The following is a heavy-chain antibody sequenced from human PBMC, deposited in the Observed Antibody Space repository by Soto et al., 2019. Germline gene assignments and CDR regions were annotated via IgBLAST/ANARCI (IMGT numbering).Heavy chain of an antibody. J-gene: IGHJ2*01. CDR2: ISASTGDT. CDR1: GYTFTNYA. V-gene: IGHV1-18*01. Sequence: QVQLVQSGAEVKEPGASVKVSCQASGYTFTNYAISWVRQAPGQGLEWMGWISASTGDTDQAQNSQGRVTMTLDTSTITANMELRSLRTDDTAVYYCARCYCSVGSCYACWHFDLWGRGTLVTVSS. D-gene: IGHD2-15*01. CDR3: ARCYCSVGSCYACWHFDL.